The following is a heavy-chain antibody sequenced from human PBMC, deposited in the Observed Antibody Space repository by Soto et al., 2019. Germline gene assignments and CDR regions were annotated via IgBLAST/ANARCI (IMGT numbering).Heavy chain of an antibody. CDR3: ARDNTGLDY. CDR2: IIPMSGTT. CDR1: GGAFTSYS. D-gene: IGHD1-1*01. Sequence: QVHLVQSGAEVKKPGSSVKVSCKASGGAFTSYSFHWVRQAPGQGLEWMGGIIPMSGTTNYALKFQSRVTMTADVPTNTAYIELSSLRSEDTAIYYCARDNTGLDYWGQGTLVTVSS. V-gene: IGHV1-69*12. J-gene: IGHJ4*02.